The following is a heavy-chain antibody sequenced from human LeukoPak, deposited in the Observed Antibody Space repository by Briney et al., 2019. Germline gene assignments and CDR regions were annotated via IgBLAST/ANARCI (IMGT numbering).Heavy chain of an antibody. CDR1: GGSISSGDYY. CDR3: ARGGTRITIVGVVINDFDY. V-gene: IGHV4-30-4*08. D-gene: IGHD3-3*01. Sequence: SQTLSLTCTVSGGSISSGDYYWSWIRQPPGNGLEWIGYIYHSGNTYYNPSLKSRLTISVDTPRNQFSLKLRSVTAADTAVYYCARGGTRITIVGVVINDFDYWGQGTLVTVSS. CDR2: IYHSGNT. J-gene: IGHJ4*02.